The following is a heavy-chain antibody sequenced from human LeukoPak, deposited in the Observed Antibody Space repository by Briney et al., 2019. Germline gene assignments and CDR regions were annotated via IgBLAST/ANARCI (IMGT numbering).Heavy chain of an antibody. CDR1: GGSISSGGYY. J-gene: IGHJ2*01. CDR3: ASRVSRGISAAVDFYFDL. V-gene: IGHV4-31*03. CDR2: IYYSGST. Sequence: SETLSLTCTVSGGSISSGGYYWSWIRQHPGKGLEWIGYIYYSGSTYYNPSLKSRVTISVDTSKNQFSLKLGSVNAADTAVYYCASRVSRGISAAVDFYFDLWGRGTLVTVSS. D-gene: IGHD6-13*01.